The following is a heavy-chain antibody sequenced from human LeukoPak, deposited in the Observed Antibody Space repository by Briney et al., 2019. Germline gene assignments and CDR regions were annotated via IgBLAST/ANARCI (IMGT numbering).Heavy chain of an antibody. CDR1: GFTFRRFR. CDR3: ASSWGSAIDF. CDR2: INQDGSEI. V-gene: IGHV3-7*01. D-gene: IGHD3-16*01. J-gene: IGHJ4*02. Sequence: TGESLRLSCAASGFTFRRFRTSWVRQPPGKGLEWVANINQDGSEIYYVDSVKGRFTVSTDNAKNSLYLQMTSLRAEDTAVYYCASSWGSAIDFWGQGTLVTVSS.